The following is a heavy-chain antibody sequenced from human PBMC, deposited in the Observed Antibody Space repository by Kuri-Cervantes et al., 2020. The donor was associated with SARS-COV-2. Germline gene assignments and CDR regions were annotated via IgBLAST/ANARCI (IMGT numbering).Heavy chain of an antibody. Sequence: GGSLRLSCAASGFTFSSYWMSWARQAPGKGLEWVANIKQDGSEKYYVDSVKGRFTISRDNAKNSLYLQMNSLRAEDTAVYYCARSGSSWYFWERLLFDYWGQGTLVTVSS. J-gene: IGHJ4*02. CDR2: IKQDGSEK. CDR3: ARSGSSWYFWERLLFDY. CDR1: GFTFSSYW. V-gene: IGHV3-7*01. D-gene: IGHD6-13*01.